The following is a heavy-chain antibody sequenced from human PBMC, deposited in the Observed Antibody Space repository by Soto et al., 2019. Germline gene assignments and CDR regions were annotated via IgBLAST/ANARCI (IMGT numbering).Heavy chain of an antibody. D-gene: IGHD1-7*01. CDR2: IYRTGST. Sequence: SETLSLTCAVSGGSFTSNNWWTWVRQPPGQGLEWIGEIYRTGSTNYNPSLKSRVTISLDKSENRFSLKVTSLTAADTAVYYCASRDPGTSVDYWGQGTLVTVSS. J-gene: IGHJ4*02. V-gene: IGHV4-4*02. CDR1: GGSFTSNNW. CDR3: ASRDPGTSVDY.